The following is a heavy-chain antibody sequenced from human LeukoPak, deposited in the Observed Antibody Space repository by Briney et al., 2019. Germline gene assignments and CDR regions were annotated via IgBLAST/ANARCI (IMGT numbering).Heavy chain of an antibody. CDR3: ASNYYASTGYYHTGLYYFDY. V-gene: IGHV4-39*01. Sequence: KASETLSLTCTVSGGSISSSSYYWGWIRQPPGKGLERIGSIYYSGSTYYNPSLKSRVTISVETSKNQFSLKLNSVTAGDTAVYYCASNYYASTGYYHTGLYYFDYWGQGTLVTVSS. CDR2: IYYSGST. J-gene: IGHJ4*02. D-gene: IGHD3-22*01. CDR1: GGSISSSSYY.